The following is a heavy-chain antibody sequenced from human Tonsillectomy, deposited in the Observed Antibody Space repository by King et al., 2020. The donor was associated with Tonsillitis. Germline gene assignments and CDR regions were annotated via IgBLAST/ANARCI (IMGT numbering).Heavy chain of an antibody. CDR2: IWYDGSNK. J-gene: IGHJ6*02. Sequence: VQLVESGGGVVQPGRSLRLSCAASGITFSSYGMHWVRQAPGKGLEWVAVIWYDGSNKYYADSVKGRFTISRDNSKNTLYLQMNSLRAEDTAMYYCARERGYSYGYGMDVWGQGTTVTVSS. V-gene: IGHV3-33*01. CDR1: GITFSSYG. CDR3: ARERGYSYGYGMDV. D-gene: IGHD5-18*01.